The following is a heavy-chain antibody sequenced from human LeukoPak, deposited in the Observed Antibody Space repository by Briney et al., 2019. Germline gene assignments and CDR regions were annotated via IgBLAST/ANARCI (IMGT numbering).Heavy chain of an antibody. J-gene: IGHJ4*02. V-gene: IGHV4-34*01. Sequence: PSETLSLTCAVYGGSFSGYYWSWLRQPPGKGLEGIGEINHSGSTNYNPSLTSRVTISVDTSKNQFSLKLSSVTAADTAVYYCARGLRPYDYVWGSYRPLYFDYWGQGTLVTVSS. CDR3: ARGLRPYDYVWGSYRPLYFDY. CDR2: INHSGST. D-gene: IGHD3-16*02. CDR1: GGSFSGYY.